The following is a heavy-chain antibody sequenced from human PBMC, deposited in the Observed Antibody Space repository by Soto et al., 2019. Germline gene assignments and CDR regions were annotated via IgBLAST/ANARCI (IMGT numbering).Heavy chain of an antibody. D-gene: IGHD5-18*01. V-gene: IGHV4-39*07. CDR1: GGSISSSSYY. CDR3: ARGGKDTAMVTTNYYFDY. Sequence: SETLSLTCIVSGGSISSSSYYWGWIRQPPGKGLEWIGCIYYSGSTNYNPSLKSRVTISVDTSKNQFSLKLSSVTAADTAVYYCARGGKDTAMVTTNYYFDYWGQGTLVTVSS. CDR2: IYYSGST. J-gene: IGHJ4*02.